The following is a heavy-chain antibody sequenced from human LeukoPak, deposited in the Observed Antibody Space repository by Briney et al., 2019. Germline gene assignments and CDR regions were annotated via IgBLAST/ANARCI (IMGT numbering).Heavy chain of an antibody. CDR2: IKDDGSDK. CDR3: AKATGYLL. J-gene: IGHJ4*02. D-gene: IGHD1-14*01. CDR1: RFAFSGYG. Sequence: GGTLRLSCAASRFAFSGYGMTWVRQAPGKGLEWVANIKDDGSDKYYVDSVKGRFTISRDNAKNSLYLQMNSLRAEDTAVYYCAKATGYLLWGQGTLVTVSS. V-gene: IGHV3-7*03.